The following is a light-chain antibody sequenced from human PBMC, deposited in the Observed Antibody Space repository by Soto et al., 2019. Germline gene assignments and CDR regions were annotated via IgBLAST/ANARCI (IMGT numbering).Light chain of an antibody. Sequence: QSALTQPPSASGSPGQSVTISCTGTSSDFGGYNYVSWYQQHPGKAPKLMIYEVSKRPSGVPDRFSGSKSGNTASLTVSGLQAEDEADYYCSSYAGSNNFVVFGGGTKLPVL. CDR2: EVS. J-gene: IGLJ2*01. V-gene: IGLV2-8*01. CDR1: SSDFGGYNY. CDR3: SSYAGSNNFVV.